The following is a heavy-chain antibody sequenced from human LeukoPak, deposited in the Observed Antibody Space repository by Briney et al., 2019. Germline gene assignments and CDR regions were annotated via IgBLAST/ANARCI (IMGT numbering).Heavy chain of an antibody. V-gene: IGHV4-34*01. CDR3: ARDYGSGSYIGARTYNWFDP. Sequence: AETLSLTCAVYGGSFSGYYWSWIRQPPGKGLEWIGEINHSGSTNYNPSLKRRVTISVDTSKNQFSLKLSSVTAADTAVYYCARDYGSGSYIGARTYNWFDPWGEGTLVTVSS. CDR1: GGSFSGYY. D-gene: IGHD3-10*01. CDR2: INHSGST. J-gene: IGHJ5*02.